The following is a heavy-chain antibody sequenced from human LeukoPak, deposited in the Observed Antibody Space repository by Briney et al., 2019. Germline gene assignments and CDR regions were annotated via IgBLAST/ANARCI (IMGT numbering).Heavy chain of an antibody. D-gene: IGHD3-16*01. J-gene: IGHJ6*02. Sequence: GGPLRLSCSASGFTFSTYWMNWARQAPGKGLEWVASINHNGNVNYYVDSVKGRFTISRDNAKNSLYLQMSNLRAEDTAVYFCARGGGLDVWGQGATVTVSS. CDR1: GFTFSTYW. V-gene: IGHV3-7*03. CDR2: INHNGNVN. CDR3: ARGGGLDV.